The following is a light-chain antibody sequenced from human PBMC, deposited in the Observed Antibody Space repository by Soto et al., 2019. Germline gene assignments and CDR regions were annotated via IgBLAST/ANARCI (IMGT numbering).Light chain of an antibody. CDR3: VQDYDYPRT. J-gene: IGKJ1*01. V-gene: IGKV1-6*01. Sequence: AIQMTQPPSSLSASVGDRVTITCRASQVIRNDLGWYQQKPGKAPKLLIYAASTLHSGVPSRFSGSGSATEFTLTISTLHPDDFATYYCVQDYDYPRTFGQGTKVDIK. CDR1: QVIRND. CDR2: AAS.